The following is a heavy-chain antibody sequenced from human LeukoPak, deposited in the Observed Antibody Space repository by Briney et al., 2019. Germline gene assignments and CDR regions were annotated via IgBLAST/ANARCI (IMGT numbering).Heavy chain of an antibody. CDR3: ARVYLTTSYDAFDI. CDR2: IYYSGST. CDR1: GGSISSYY. Sequence: NPSEPLSLPCTVSGGSISSYYWSWIRQPPGKGLEWIGYIYYSGSTKYNPSLKSRVTISVDTPNNQFSLKLSSVTAADTAVYYCARVYLTTSYDAFDIWGQGTVVTVSS. J-gene: IGHJ3*02. D-gene: IGHD4-11*01. V-gene: IGHV4-59*01.